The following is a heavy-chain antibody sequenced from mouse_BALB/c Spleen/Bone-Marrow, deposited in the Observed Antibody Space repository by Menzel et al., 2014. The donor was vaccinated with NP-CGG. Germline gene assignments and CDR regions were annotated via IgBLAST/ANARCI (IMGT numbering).Heavy chain of an antibody. Sequence: QVQLQQSGAELVKPGASVKMSCKASGYTFTSYWMHWVKQRPGQGLEWIGYINPSTGYTEYNQKFKDKATLTADKSSSTAYMQLSSLTSEDSAVYYCAIMGGYDGFSYWRQGTSPTLSS. CDR1: GYTFTSYW. CDR2: INPSTGYT. J-gene: IGHJ2*02. D-gene: IGHD2-2*01. V-gene: IGHV1-7*01. CDR3: AIMGGYDGFSY.